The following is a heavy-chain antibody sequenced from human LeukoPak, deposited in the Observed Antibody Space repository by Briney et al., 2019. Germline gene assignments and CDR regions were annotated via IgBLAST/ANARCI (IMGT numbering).Heavy chain of an antibody. V-gene: IGHV3-23*01. D-gene: IGHD6-19*01. CDR1: GFTFRSYA. J-gene: IGHJ4*02. CDR2: IIGSGGST. CDR3: ARFAVAGATDY. Sequence: GGSLRLSCAASGFTFRSYAMSWVRHAPGKGLEWVSAIIGSGGSTYYADSVKGRFTISRDNSKNTLYLQMNSLRAEDTAVYYCARFAVAGATDYWGQGTLVTVSS.